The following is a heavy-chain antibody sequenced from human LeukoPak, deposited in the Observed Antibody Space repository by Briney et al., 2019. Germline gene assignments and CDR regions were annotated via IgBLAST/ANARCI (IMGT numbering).Heavy chain of an antibody. D-gene: IGHD2-2*01. Sequence: GGSLRLSCAASGFMFIEYGMHWVRQAPGKGLEWVAFIRDDGSNKLYAESVKGRFTTSRDNSKNTVSLQMNSLRSEDTAAYYCARVRPCSSTSCRYFDYWGQGTLVTVSS. J-gene: IGHJ4*02. CDR3: ARVRPCSSTSCRYFDY. CDR2: IRDDGSNK. CDR1: GFMFIEYG. V-gene: IGHV3-30*02.